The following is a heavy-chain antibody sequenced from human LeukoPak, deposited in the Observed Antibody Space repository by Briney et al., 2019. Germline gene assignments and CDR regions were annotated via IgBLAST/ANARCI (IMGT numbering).Heavy chain of an antibody. V-gene: IGHV3-13*01. CDR2: VDVTGAT. Sequence: GGSLRLSCAASGFSFTTYDMHWVRHAAGKGLEWVSSVDVTGATYYPGSVKGRFTISRENAESSLFLQMNSLRAGDTAVYYCVREALGFRYTYFDSWGQGTLVTVSS. CDR3: VREALGFRYTYFDS. CDR1: GFSFTTYD. D-gene: IGHD3-16*02. J-gene: IGHJ4*02.